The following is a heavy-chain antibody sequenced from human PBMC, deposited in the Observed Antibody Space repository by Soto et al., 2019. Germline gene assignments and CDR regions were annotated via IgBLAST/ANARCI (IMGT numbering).Heavy chain of an antibody. V-gene: IGHV4-59*02. CDR1: GDSVTNHY. D-gene: IGHD3-10*01. J-gene: IGHJ6*02. Sequence: QVQLQESGPGLVKPSETLSLTCTVSGDSVTNHYWSWIRQPPGKGLEWIVNINHSGNINYNPSLKSRVTISVDTSENQFSLKLSSVTAAVTALYYCAREKITGFGSYFYYGLDVWGQGTTVTVSS. CDR3: AREKITGFGSYFYYGLDV. CDR2: INHSGNI.